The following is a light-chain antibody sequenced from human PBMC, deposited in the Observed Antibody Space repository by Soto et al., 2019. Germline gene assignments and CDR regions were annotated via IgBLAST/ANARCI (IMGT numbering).Light chain of an antibody. Sequence: IVLTQSPGTLSLCPGERATLSCRASQNVYSNYLAWYQQKPGHAPRLLIYAAFVRATGIPDRFSGSGSGTDFTLTISGLEPEDFAVYYCQQYDSSPRTFGQGTKVDIK. J-gene: IGKJ1*01. V-gene: IGKV3-20*01. CDR2: AAF. CDR1: QNVYSNY. CDR3: QQYDSSPRT.